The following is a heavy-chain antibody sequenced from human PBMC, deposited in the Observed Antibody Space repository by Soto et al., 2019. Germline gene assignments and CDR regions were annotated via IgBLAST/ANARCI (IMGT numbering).Heavy chain of an antibody. D-gene: IGHD3-22*01. CDR1: GFTFSSYW. CDR3: ARLYYDSSGYLPSPYYYYSGMDV. J-gene: IGHJ6*02. CDR2: IKQDGSEK. V-gene: IGHV3-7*04. Sequence: EVQLVESGGGLVQPGGSLRLSCAASGFTFSSYWMSWVRQAPGKGLEWVANIKQDGSEKYYVDSVKGRFTISRDNAQNSLYLKRNSLRAEDTAVYYCARLYYDSSGYLPSPYYYYSGMDVWGQGTTVTVSS.